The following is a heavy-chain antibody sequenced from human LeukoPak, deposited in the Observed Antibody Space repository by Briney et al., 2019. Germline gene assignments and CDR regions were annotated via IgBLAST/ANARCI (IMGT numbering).Heavy chain of an antibody. CDR1: GGSISSYY. J-gene: IGHJ5*02. CDR2: INHSGST. D-gene: IGHD6-19*01. CDR3: ARGKQWLVPYNWFDP. V-gene: IGHV4-34*01. Sequence: SETLSLTCTVSGGSISSYYWSWIRQPPGKGLEWIGEINHSGSTNYNPSLKSRVTISVDTSKNQFSLKLSSVTAADTAVYYCARGKQWLVPYNWFDPWGQGTLVTVSS.